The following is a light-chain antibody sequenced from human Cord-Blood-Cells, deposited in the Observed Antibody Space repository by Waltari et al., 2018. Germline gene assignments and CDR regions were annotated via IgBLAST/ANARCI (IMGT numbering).Light chain of an antibody. Sequence: DVVMPESPLSLPVTHGEQASLPCRHRQSLVYSDGNTYLNWFQQRPGQSPRRLIYKVSNRDSGVPDRFSGSGSGTEFTLKISRVEAEDVGVYYCMRGTHWPRTFGQGTRWKSN. CDR2: KVS. CDR1: QSLVYSDGNTY. V-gene: IGKV2-30*01. CDR3: MRGTHWPRT. J-gene: IGKJ1*01.